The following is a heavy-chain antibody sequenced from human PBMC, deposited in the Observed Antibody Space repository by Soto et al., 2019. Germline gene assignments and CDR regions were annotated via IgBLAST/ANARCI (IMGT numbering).Heavy chain of an antibody. V-gene: IGHV3-33*01. CDR1: GFTFSSYG. CDR2: IWYDGSNK. Sequence: QVQLVESGGGVVQPGRSLRLSCAASGFTFSSYGMHWVRQAPGKGLEWVAVIWYDGSNKYYADSVKGRFTISRDNSKNTLYLQMNSLRAEDTAVYYCARDSAYITIFGVVRRSGDYYYGMDVWGQGTTVTVSS. CDR3: ARDSAYITIFGVVRRSGDYYYGMDV. D-gene: IGHD3-3*01. J-gene: IGHJ6*02.